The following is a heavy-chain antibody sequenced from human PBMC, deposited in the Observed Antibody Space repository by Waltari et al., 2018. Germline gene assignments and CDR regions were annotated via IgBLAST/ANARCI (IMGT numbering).Heavy chain of an antibody. CDR2: ISSSSSTI. Sequence: EVQLVESGGGLVQPGGSLRLSCAASGFTFSSYSMNWVRQAPGKGLEWVSYISSSSSTIYYADSVKGRFTISRDNAKNSLYLQMNSLRSEDTAVYYCARRWGNWNPKEGLDYWGQGTLVTVSS. CDR3: ARRWGNWNPKEGLDY. J-gene: IGHJ4*02. CDR1: GFTFSSYS. D-gene: IGHD1-20*01. V-gene: IGHV3-48*04.